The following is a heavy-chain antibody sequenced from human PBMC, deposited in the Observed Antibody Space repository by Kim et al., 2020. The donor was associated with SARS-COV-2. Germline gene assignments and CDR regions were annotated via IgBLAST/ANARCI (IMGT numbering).Heavy chain of an antibody. Sequence: PSPRCRVPMSVDTSKNQFSLKLSSVTAADTAVYYCARELDYYDSSDWFDPWGQGTLVTVSS. CDR3: ARELDYYDSSDWFDP. D-gene: IGHD3-22*01. J-gene: IGHJ5*02. V-gene: IGHV4-4*07.